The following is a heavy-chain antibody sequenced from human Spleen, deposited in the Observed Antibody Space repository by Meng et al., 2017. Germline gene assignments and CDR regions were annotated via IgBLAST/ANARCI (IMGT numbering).Heavy chain of an antibody. V-gene: IGHV3-15*05. J-gene: IGHJ6*02. D-gene: IGHD3-16*01. Sequence: GESLKISCEVSGLPFPAAWVTWVRQAPATGLEWIGRIKSYGSGGTIDYTAPLKGRFTISRDDSKNTVYLQMNSLITEDTAIYYCAHNQGGVLDYRHFGLDFWGQGTTVTVSS. CDR3: AHNQGGVLDYRHFGLDF. CDR2: IKSYGSGGTI. CDR1: GLPFPAAW.